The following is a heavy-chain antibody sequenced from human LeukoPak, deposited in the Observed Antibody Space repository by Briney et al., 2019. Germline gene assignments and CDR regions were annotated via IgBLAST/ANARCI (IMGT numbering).Heavy chain of an antibody. D-gene: IGHD3/OR15-3a*01. CDR2: INPSGDST. J-gene: IGHJ3*02. CDR3: ARFRTGRAFDI. Sequence: ASVKVSCKASGYTSSSYYMHWVRQAPGQGLEWMGIINPSGDSTSYAQKFQGRVTMTRDTSTSTVYMDLSSLRSEDTAMYYCARFRTGRAFDIWGQGTMVTVSS. CDR1: GYTSSSYY. V-gene: IGHV1-46*01.